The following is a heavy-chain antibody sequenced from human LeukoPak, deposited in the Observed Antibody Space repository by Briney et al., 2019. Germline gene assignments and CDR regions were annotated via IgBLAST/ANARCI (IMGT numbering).Heavy chain of an antibody. CDR3: ATDRDYTFDY. CDR1: GFTFSSYW. CDR2: IKEDGSEK. V-gene: IGHV3-7*01. Sequence: QPGGSLRLSCAASGFTFSSYWMTWVRQAPGKGLEGVANIKEDGSEKYYVDSVEGRFTISRDNARDSVYLQLHSLRAEDTAVYYCATDRDYTFDYWGQGTLVTVSS. J-gene: IGHJ4*02. D-gene: IGHD4-11*01.